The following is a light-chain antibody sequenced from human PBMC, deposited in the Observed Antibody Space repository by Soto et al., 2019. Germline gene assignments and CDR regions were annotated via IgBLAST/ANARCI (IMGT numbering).Light chain of an antibody. CDR3: CSYAGSSTFEV. V-gene: IGLV2-23*03. CDR1: SSDVGSYNL. CDR2: EGS. J-gene: IGLJ1*01. Sequence: QSALTQPASVSGSPGQSITISCTGTSSDVGSYNLVSWYQQHPGKAPKLMIYEGSKRPSGVSNRFSGSKSGNTASLTISGLRGEDEADYYCCSYAGSSTFEVFGTGTKLTVL.